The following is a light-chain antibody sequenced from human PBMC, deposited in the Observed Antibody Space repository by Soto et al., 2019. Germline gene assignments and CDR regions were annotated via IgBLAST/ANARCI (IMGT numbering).Light chain of an antibody. CDR2: DAS. J-gene: IGKJ5*01. CDR1: QNINNY. CDR3: QQYENLPT. V-gene: IGKV1-33*01. Sequence: DIQMTQSPSSLSSSLVDRVTITCQASQNINNYLNWYQQKPGRAPKLLIYDASNLEAEVPSRFRGSGSGTDFTFTISRLQPEDIATYYCQQYENLPTFGQGTRLEIK.